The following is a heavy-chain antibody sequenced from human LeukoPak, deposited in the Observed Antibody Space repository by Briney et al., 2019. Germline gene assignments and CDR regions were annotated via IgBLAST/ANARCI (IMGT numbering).Heavy chain of an antibody. Sequence: SVKVSCKASGGTFSSYAISWVRQAPGQGLEWMGRIIPIFGTANYAQKFQGRVTITTDESTSTAYMELSSLRSEDTAVYYCATYCANGVCSFDYWGQGTLVTVSS. CDR2: IIPIFGTA. CDR3: ATYCANGVCSFDY. CDR1: GGTFSSYA. V-gene: IGHV1-69*05. D-gene: IGHD2-8*01. J-gene: IGHJ4*02.